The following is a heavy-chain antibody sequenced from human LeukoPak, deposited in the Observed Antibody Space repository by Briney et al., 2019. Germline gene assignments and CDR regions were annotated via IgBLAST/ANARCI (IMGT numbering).Heavy chain of an antibody. CDR2: IKSKTDGGTT. J-gene: IGHJ4*02. D-gene: IGHD3-10*01. CDR1: GFSFSNVW. V-gene: IGHV3-15*01. Sequence: PGGSLTLSCSACGFSFSNVWMRWVRQAPGKGLEWVGSIKSKTDGGTTDYAAPVKGRFTISRDDSKNTLYLQMNSLKTEDTAVYYCTTGSWGGSGSYDYWGQGTLVTVSS. CDR3: TTGSWGGSGSYDY.